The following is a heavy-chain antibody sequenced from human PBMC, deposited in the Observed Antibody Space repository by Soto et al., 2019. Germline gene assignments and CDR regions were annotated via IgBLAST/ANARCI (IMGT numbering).Heavy chain of an antibody. D-gene: IGHD1-7*01. CDR3: ARGMVGYNWNYRWFDP. J-gene: IGHJ5*02. Sequence: PSETLSLTCTVSGDSISTYYWTWIRQPPGKALEWLGYIYYSGSTNYNPSLNGRITISIDTTKNQFSLNLTSVTAADTAVYYCARGMVGYNWNYRWFDPWGQGTLVTVSS. CDR2: IYYSGST. V-gene: IGHV4-59*01. CDR1: GDSISTYY.